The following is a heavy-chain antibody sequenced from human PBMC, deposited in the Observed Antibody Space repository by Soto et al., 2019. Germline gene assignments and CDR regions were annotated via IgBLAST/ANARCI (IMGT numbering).Heavy chain of an antibody. CDR1: GFSLTTSGVG. CDR2: IYWDDDK. J-gene: IGHJ4*02. CDR3: AHSRVQLWFDY. Sequence: QITLKESGPPLVKPTQTLTLTCTFSGFSLTTSGVGVGWIRQPPGKALEWLALIYWDDDKRYSPSLKSRLTIPKDTSKNQVVLTMTNLDPVDTATYYCAHSRVQLWFDYWGQGTLVTVSS. V-gene: IGHV2-5*02. D-gene: IGHD5-18*01.